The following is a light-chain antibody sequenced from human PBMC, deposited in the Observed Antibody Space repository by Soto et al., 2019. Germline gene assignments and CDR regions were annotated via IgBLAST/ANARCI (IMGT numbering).Light chain of an antibody. J-gene: IGLJ1*01. CDR1: SSNIGFNA. CDR2: GNS. Sequence: QSVLTQPPSASGTPGQRVTLSCSGSSSNIGFNAVNWYQQLPGTAPKLVMHGNSQRPSGVPDRFSGSKSGTSASLAISGLQAEDEADYYCSSYTSSSSPYVFGTGTKLTVL. CDR3: SSYTSSSSPYV. V-gene: IGLV1-44*01.